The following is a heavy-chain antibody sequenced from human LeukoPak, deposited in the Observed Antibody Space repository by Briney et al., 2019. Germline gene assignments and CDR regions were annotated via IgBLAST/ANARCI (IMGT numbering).Heavy chain of an antibody. CDR1: GGSISSYY. J-gene: IGHJ4*03. D-gene: IGHD1-1*01. CDR2: INHRGDT. V-gene: IGHV4-34*01. Sequence: PSETLSLTCTVSGGSISSYYWSWIRQPPGKGLEWIAEINHRGDTNYNPSVKSRVTISVDTSKNQFSLKVTSLTAADTAVYYCARGPTISETGYFDYWGQGTLVTVSS. CDR3: ARGPTISETGYFDY.